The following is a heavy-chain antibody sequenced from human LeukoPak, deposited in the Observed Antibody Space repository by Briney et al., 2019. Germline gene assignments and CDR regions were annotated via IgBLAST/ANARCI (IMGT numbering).Heavy chain of an antibody. CDR3: ARDSSGYSSGWYSDY. Sequence: PGGSLRLSCAASGFTFPNYEMHWVRQAPGKGLEWVSYISSSGNTIYYADSVKGRFTTSRDNAKNSLYLQMNSLRAEDTAVYYCARDSSGYSSGWYSDYWGQGTLVTVSS. V-gene: IGHV3-48*03. D-gene: IGHD6-19*01. CDR1: GFTFPNYE. CDR2: ISSSGNTI. J-gene: IGHJ4*02.